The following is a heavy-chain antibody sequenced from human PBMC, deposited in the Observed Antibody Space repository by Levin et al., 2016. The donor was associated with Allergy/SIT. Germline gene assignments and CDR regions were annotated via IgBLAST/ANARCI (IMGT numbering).Heavy chain of an antibody. V-gene: IGHV3-30*19. CDR3: ARGADQWLVVSVDYFDY. D-gene: IGHD6-19*01. Sequence: GESLKISCAASGFTFSSYAMHWVRQAPGKGLEWVAVISYDGSNKYYADSVKGRFTISRDNSKNTLYLQMNSLRAEDTAVYYCARGADQWLVVSVDYFDYWGQGTLVTVSS. J-gene: IGHJ4*02. CDR2: ISYDGSNK. CDR1: GFTFSSYA.